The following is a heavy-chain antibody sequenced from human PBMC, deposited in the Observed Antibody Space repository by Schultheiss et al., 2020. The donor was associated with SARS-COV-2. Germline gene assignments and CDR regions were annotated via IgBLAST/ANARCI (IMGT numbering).Heavy chain of an antibody. CDR1: GGSISSSNW. D-gene: IGHD2-15*01. CDR3: ARDCSGGSCYRTSDY. CDR2: IYHSGST. J-gene: IGHJ4*02. Sequence: SETLSLTCAVSGGSISSSNWWSWVRQPPGKGLELIGEIYHSGSTNYNPSLKSRVTISVDKSKNQFSLKLSSVTAADTAVYYCARDCSGGSCYRTSDYWGQGTLVTVSS. V-gene: IGHV4-4*02.